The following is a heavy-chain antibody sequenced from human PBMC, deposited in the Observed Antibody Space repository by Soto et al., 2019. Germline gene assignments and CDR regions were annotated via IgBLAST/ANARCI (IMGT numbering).Heavy chain of an antibody. J-gene: IGHJ5*02. CDR3: ARERVPAYIHHTWFDP. Sequence: SETLSLTCTVSGGSISSGDFYWSWIRQPPGRGLEWIGYNYYSGSTYYSPSLQSRVAISLDTSKNQFSLKLSSVTAADTAVYYCARERVPAYIHHTWFDPWGQGSLVTVSS. V-gene: IGHV4-30-4*01. CDR1: GGSISSGDFY. CDR2: NYYSGST. D-gene: IGHD2-2*02.